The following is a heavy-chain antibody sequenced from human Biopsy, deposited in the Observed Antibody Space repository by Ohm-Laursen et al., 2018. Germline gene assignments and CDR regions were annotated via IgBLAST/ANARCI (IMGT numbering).Heavy chain of an antibody. CDR1: GGTFGSND. CDR2: IIHHFGAT. Sequence: SSVKVSCKTSGGTFGSNDISWVRQAPGQGLEWMGGIIHHFGATDYAQKFQGRVSITADESTSTVYMELSSLRSEDTAVYYCAKYNSDYEDSRLSGFPFPLDPWGQGTLVSVSS. CDR3: AKYNSDYEDSRLSGFPFPLDP. J-gene: IGHJ5*02. D-gene: IGHD5-12*01. V-gene: IGHV1-69*01.